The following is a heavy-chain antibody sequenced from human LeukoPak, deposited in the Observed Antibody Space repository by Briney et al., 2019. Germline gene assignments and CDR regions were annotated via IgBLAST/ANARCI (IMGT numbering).Heavy chain of an antibody. Sequence: SETLSLTCTVSSDSISSDSISSYYWSWIRQPPGKGLEWIGFIYYSGSTNYNPSLKSRVTISVDTSKNQFSLKLSSVTAADTAVYYCASAYSSGWGAIDYWGQGTLVTVSS. CDR2: IYYSGST. D-gene: IGHD6-19*01. CDR3: ASAYSSGWGAIDY. J-gene: IGHJ4*02. CDR1: SDSISSDSISSYY. V-gene: IGHV4-61*01.